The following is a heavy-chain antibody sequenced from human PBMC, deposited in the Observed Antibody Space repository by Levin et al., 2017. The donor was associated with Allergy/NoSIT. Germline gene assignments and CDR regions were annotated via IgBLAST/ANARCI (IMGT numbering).Heavy chain of an antibody. CDR1: GYSFTSYW. V-gene: IGHV5-51*01. J-gene: IGHJ4*02. CDR2: IYPGDSDT. CDR3: ARLNNDCSSTSCYIGPFDY. Sequence: GESLKISCQGSGYSFTSYWIGWVLQMPGKGLEWMGIIYPGDSDTRYSPSFQGQVTISADKSISTAYLQWSSLKASDTAMYYCARLNNDCSSTSCYIGPFDYWGQGTLVTVSS. D-gene: IGHD2-2*02.